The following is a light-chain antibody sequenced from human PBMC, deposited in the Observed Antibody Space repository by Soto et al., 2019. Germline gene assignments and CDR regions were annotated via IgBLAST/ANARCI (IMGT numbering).Light chain of an antibody. Sequence: EIVMTQSPSTLSVFPGERATLSCRASQSISTNLAWYQQKPGRAPRLLIYRASARANGIQARFSGSGSGTEFTLTISSLQSEDFAVSYCHQYNNWPPYTFGQGTKLEIK. CDR1: QSISTN. CDR2: RAS. V-gene: IGKV3-15*01. CDR3: HQYNNWPPYT. J-gene: IGKJ2*01.